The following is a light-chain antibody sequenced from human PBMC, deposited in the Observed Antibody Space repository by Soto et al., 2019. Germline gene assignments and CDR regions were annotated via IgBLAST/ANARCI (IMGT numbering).Light chain of an antibody. CDR1: QSVSSSY. V-gene: IGKV3-20*01. J-gene: IGKJ1*01. Sequence: EIVLTQSPGTLSLSPGERATLSCRASQSVSSSYLAWYQQKPGQAPRLLIYGASSRATGIPDRFSSSGSGTDFTLTISRLEPEDFAVYYCQQYGDSPWTFGQGTKVEIK. CDR3: QQYGDSPWT. CDR2: GAS.